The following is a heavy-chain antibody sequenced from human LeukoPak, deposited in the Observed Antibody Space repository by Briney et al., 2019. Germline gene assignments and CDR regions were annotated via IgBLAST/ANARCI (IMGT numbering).Heavy chain of an antibody. CDR1: GFTFSSYA. CDR3: ARALFKHSGYDGLVGY. CDR2: ISYDGSNK. J-gene: IGHJ4*02. D-gene: IGHD5-12*01. Sequence: GGSLRLSCAASGFTFSSYAMHWVRQAPGKGLEWVAVISYDGSNKYYADPVKGRFTISRDNSKNTLYLQVNSLRAEDTAVYYCARALFKHSGYDGLVGYWGQGTLVTVSS. V-gene: IGHV3-30*04.